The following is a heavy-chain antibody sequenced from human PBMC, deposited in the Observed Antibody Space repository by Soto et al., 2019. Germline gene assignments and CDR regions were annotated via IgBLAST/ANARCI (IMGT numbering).Heavy chain of an antibody. CDR2: ISAYNGNT. D-gene: IGHD3-10*01. V-gene: IGHV1-18*01. CDR3: ARVYRSTRVRGELSEY. J-gene: IGHJ4*02. CDR1: GYTFTSYG. Sequence: QVQLVQSGAEVKKPGASVKVSCKASGYTFTSYGISWVRQAPGQGLEWMGWISAYNGNTNYAQKLQGRGTMTTDTSTSTAYIELRSLRSDDTAVYYCARVYRSTRVRGELSEYWGQGTLVTVSS.